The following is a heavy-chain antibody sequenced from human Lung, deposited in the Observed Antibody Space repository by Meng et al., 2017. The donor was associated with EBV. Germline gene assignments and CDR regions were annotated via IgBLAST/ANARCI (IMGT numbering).Heavy chain of an antibody. CDR2: ISAYNGNT. D-gene: IGHD1-26*01. Sequence: QLVQSGGEVKKPGASVKVSCNASGYTFTDYGITWVRQAPGQGLEWMGWISAYNGNTNYAQTLQGRVTMTTDTSTSTVYMELGSLRSDDTAVYYCARVEVGITSGDYWGQGTLVTVSS. J-gene: IGHJ4*02. CDR1: GYTFTDYG. CDR3: ARVEVGITSGDY. V-gene: IGHV1-18*01.